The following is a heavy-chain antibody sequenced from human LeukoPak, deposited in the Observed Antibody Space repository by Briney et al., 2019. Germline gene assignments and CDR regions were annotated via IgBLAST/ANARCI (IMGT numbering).Heavy chain of an antibody. D-gene: IGHD6-13*01. V-gene: IGHV3-48*01. J-gene: IGHJ4*02. CDR3: ARGGSSWFSY. CDR1: GFTFSSYS. Sequence: GGSLRLSCAASGFTFSSYSMTWVRQAPGKGLEWISYIHDGGSPIYYADSVKGRFTVSRDNTKNSLYLQMNSLRVGDTAVYYCARGGSSWFSYWGQGTLVTVSS. CDR2: IHDGGSPI.